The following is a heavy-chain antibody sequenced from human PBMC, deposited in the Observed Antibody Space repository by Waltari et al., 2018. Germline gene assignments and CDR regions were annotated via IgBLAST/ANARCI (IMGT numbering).Heavy chain of an antibody. Sequence: EVQLLASGGGLVQPGGSLRLSCAAAGFTFGSNALTWVRQTPGKGLEWVSAISSSGGGTKYADSVTGRFTISRDNSQNTLYLQMHGLRAEDSAIYYCAETGYSSGWYGPYFDYWGQGTLVTVSS. CDR1: GFTFGSNA. D-gene: IGHD6-19*01. J-gene: IGHJ4*02. CDR2: ISSSGGGT. CDR3: AETGYSSGWYGPYFDY. V-gene: IGHV3-23*01.